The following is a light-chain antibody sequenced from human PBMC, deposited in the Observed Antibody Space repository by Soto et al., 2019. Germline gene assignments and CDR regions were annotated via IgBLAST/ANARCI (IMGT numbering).Light chain of an antibody. CDR3: QSYDSSRSGFYV. V-gene: IGLV1-40*01. J-gene: IGLJ1*01. CDR1: SSNIGAGYD. Sequence: QSVVTQPPSVSGAPGQRVTISCTGSSSNIGAGYDVHWYQQLPGTAPKLLIYGNNNRPSGVPDRFSGSKSGTSASLAIIGLQAEDEADYYCQSYDSSRSGFYVFGAGTKLTVL. CDR2: GNN.